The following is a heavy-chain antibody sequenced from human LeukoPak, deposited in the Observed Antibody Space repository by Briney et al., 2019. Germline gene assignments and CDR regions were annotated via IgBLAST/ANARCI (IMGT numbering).Heavy chain of an antibody. Sequence: PGRSLRLSCAASGFTFDDYAMHWVRQAPGKGLEWVSGISWNSGSIGYADSVKGRFTISRDNAKNSLYLQMNSLRAEDTALYYCAKPRSSMVGGATSFDYWGQGTLVTVSS. CDR2: ISWNSGSI. V-gene: IGHV3-9*01. D-gene: IGHD1-26*01. CDR3: AKPRSSMVGGATSFDY. CDR1: GFTFDDYA. J-gene: IGHJ4*02.